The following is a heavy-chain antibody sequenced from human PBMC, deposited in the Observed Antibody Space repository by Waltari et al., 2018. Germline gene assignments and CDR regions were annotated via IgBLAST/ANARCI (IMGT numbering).Heavy chain of an antibody. CDR3: ARADSSSSGYYHY. D-gene: IGHD3-22*01. Sequence: QVQLQESGPGLVKPSETLSLTCPVSGGPLTSYYWSWIRQPPWKGLEWSGYIYYSGSTNYNPSLKSRVTISVDTSKNQFSLKLSSVTAADTAVYYCARADSSSSGYYHYWGQGTLVTVSS. CDR2: IYYSGST. V-gene: IGHV4-59*01. CDR1: GGPLTSYY. J-gene: IGHJ4*02.